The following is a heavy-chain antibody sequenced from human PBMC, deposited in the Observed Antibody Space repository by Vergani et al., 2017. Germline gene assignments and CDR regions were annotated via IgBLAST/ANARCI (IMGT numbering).Heavy chain of an antibody. Sequence: QLQLQESGPGLVKPSETLSLTCTVSGGSISSSSYYWGWIRQPPGKGLEWIGSIYYSGSTYYNPSLKSRVTISVDTSKNQFSLKLSSVTAADTAVYYCARHGLIAVAGTMSGYFDDWGQGTLVTVSS. CDR1: GGSISSSSYY. V-gene: IGHV4-39*01. J-gene: IGHJ4*02. D-gene: IGHD6-19*01. CDR3: ARHGLIAVAGTMSGYFDD. CDR2: IYYSGST.